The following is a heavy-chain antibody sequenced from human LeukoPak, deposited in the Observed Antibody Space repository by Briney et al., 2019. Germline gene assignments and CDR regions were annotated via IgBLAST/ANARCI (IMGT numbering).Heavy chain of an antibody. D-gene: IGHD3-3*02. J-gene: IGHJ6*03. Sequence: EASVKVSCKASGYTFTSYGISWVRQAPGQGLEWMGWISVYNGNTNYAQILQGRVTMTTDTSTSTAYMELRSLRSDDTAVYYCARGPAIYYYYYYYMDVWGKGTTVTVSS. V-gene: IGHV1-18*01. CDR1: GYTFTSYG. CDR2: ISVYNGNT. CDR3: ARGPAIYYYYYYYMDV.